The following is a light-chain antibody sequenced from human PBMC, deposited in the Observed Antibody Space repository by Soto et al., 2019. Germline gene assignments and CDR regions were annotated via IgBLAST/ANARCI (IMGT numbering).Light chain of an antibody. CDR1: QSVSSNY. CDR3: QQYGSSRGA. Sequence: EVVLTQSTATLSLSPGERATLSCGASQSVSSNYIAWYQQKPGLAPRLLIYDASSRATGIPDRFSGSGSGTDFTLTISRQEPEDFAVYYCQQYGSSRGACGQGTKVEIE. J-gene: IGKJ1*01. V-gene: IGKV3D-20*01. CDR2: DAS.